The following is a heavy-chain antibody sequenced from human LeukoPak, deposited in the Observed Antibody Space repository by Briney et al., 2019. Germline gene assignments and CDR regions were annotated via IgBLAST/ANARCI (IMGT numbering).Heavy chain of an antibody. J-gene: IGHJ4*02. CDR3: ARGEEYGSGTVHFDY. CDR2: VHHGGGT. V-gene: IGHV4-4*02. Sequence: SETLSLTCAVSGGSISSSNWWSWVRQPPGKGLEWIGEVHHGGGTNYNPSLKSRVTISADRSNNRFSLSLNSVTAADTAVFYCARGEEYGSGTVHFDYWGQGILVTVSS. CDR1: GGSISSSNW. D-gene: IGHD3-10*01.